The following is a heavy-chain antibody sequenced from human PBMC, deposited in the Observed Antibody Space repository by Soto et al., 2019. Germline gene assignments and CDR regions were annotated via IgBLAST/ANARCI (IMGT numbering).Heavy chain of an antibody. Sequence: GGSLRLSCEASGFSFSTYSMHWVRQAPGKGLEWVSSIGRRSDIYYADSVKGRFTISRDNAKNSVSLQMNSLREEDTAVYYCAREDTPWPLAYGLEVLGQGTTVDVSS. J-gene: IGHJ6*02. CDR3: AREDTPWPLAYGLEV. CDR1: GFSFSTYS. V-gene: IGHV3-21*01. CDR2: IGRRSDI. D-gene: IGHD2-15*01.